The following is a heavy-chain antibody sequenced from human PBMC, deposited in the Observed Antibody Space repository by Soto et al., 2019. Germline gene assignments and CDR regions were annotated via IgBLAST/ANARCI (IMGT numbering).Heavy chain of an antibody. V-gene: IGHV4-59*01. CDR2: IYYSGST. D-gene: IGHD3-10*01. Sequence: PSETLSLTCTVSGGPISSYYWSWIRQPPGKGLEWIGYIYYSGSTNYNPSLKSRVTISVDTSKNQFSLKLSSVTAADTAVYYCARLLFGAANWFDPWGQGTLVTVS. CDR3: ARLLFGAANWFDP. J-gene: IGHJ5*02. CDR1: GGPISSYY.